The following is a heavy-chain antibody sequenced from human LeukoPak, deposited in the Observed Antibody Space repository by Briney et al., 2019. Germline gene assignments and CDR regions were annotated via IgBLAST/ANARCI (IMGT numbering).Heavy chain of an antibody. CDR2: IYYSGST. Sequence: PSETLSLTCTVSGGSISSHYWSWIRQPPGKGLEWIGYIYYSGSTNYNPSLKSRVTISVDTSKNQFSLKLSSVTAADTAVYYCARGYSSSWSDYWGQGTLVTVPS. CDR1: GGSISSHY. CDR3: ARGYSSSWSDY. V-gene: IGHV4-59*11. J-gene: IGHJ4*02. D-gene: IGHD6-13*01.